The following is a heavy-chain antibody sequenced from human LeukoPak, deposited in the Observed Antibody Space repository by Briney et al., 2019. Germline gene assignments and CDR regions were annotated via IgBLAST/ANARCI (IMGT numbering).Heavy chain of an antibody. D-gene: IGHD6-19*01. V-gene: IGHV4-59*01. Sequence: SETLSLTCTVSGGSISSYYWSWIRQPPGKGLEWIGDIYYSGSTNYNPSLKSRVTISVDTSKNQFSLKLSSVTAADTAVYYCARAGSSGWYVSWFDPWGQGTLVTVSS. CDR2: IYYSGST. J-gene: IGHJ5*02. CDR3: ARAGSSGWYVSWFDP. CDR1: GGSISSYY.